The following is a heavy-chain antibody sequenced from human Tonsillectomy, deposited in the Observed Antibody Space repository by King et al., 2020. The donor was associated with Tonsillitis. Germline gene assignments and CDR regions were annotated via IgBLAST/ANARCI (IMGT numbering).Heavy chain of an antibody. CDR1: GGSFSGYY. CDR2: INHRGST. V-gene: IGHV4-34*01. J-gene: IGHJ6*02. CDR3: ARGGAYYYYGMDV. Sequence: VQLQQWGAGLLKPSETLSLTCAVYGGSFSGYYWSGIRQPPGKGLEWMGEINHRGSTNYTPSLKSRVTISVDTSKNQFSVKLSSVTAADTAVYYCARGGAYYYYGMDVWGQGTTVTVSS. D-gene: IGHD3-16*01.